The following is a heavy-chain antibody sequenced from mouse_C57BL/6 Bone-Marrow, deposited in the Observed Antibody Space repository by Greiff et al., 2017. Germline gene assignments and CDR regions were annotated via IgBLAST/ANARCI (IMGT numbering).Heavy chain of an antibody. CDR2: IYPRSGNT. J-gene: IGHJ4*01. D-gene: IGHD1-1*01. Sequence: QVQLKESGAELARPGASVKMSCKASGYTFTSSGLSWVKQRTGQGLEWIGEIYPRSGNTYYNEKFKGKATLTADTSSSTAYMGLRSLTSEDSSVYCGARITAIVVPWSMDDWGQGTSGTVSS. V-gene: IGHV1-81*01. CDR3: ARITAIVVPWSMDD. CDR1: GYTFTSSG.